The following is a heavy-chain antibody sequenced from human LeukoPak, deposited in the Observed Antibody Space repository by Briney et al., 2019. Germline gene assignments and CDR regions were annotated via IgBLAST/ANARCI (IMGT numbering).Heavy chain of an antibody. J-gene: IGHJ5*02. CDR2: ISSSGSTI. Sequence: RGSLRLSCAASGFTFSDYYMSWIRQAPGKGLEWVSYISSSGSTIYYADSVKGRFTISRDNAKNSLYLQMNSLRAEDTAVYYCARGDYSVHNNWFDPWGQGTLVTVSS. CDR3: ARGDYSVHNNWFDP. D-gene: IGHD4-11*01. V-gene: IGHV3-11*01. CDR1: GFTFSDYY.